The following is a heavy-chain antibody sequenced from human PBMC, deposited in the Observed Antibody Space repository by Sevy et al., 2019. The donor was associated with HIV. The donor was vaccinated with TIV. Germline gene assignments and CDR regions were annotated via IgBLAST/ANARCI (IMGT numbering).Heavy chain of an antibody. V-gene: IGHV4-59*01. CDR3: ARGGPNQQQLDYFGY. CDR2: SGNA. CDR1: GVSISPYY. J-gene: IGHJ4*02. Sequence: SETLSLTCTVSGVSISPYYWAWIRQPPGKGLECIGFSGNANYNPSLKTRVTTSVDTSKNQFSLKLSSVTAADTAIYYCARGGPNQQQLDYFGYWGQGTLVTVSS. D-gene: IGHD6-13*01.